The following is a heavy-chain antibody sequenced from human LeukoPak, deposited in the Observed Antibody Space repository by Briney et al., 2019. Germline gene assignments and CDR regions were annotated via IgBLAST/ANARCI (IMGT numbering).Heavy chain of an antibody. Sequence: ASVKVSCKASGYTFTSYDINWVRQATGQGLEWMGWMNPNSGNTGYAQKFQGRVTMTRNTSISTAYMELSSLRSEDTAVYYCARERYCSSTSCYFLDYWGQGTLVTVSS. J-gene: IGHJ4*02. CDR3: ARERYCSSTSCYFLDY. CDR2: MNPNSGNT. CDR1: GYTFTSYD. D-gene: IGHD2-2*01. V-gene: IGHV1-8*01.